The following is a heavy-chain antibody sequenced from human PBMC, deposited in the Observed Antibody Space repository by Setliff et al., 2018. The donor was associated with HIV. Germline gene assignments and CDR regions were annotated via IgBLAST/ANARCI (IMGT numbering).Heavy chain of an antibody. V-gene: IGHV4-34*01. CDR3: ARGLRGYSYGYFGRVVGEDY. Sequence: PSETLSLTCAVYGGSVSGHYWGWFRQPPGKGLEWIGEITPSGATNYLPSLKSRVTMSLDTSKNQFSLKLSSVTAADTAVYYCARGLRGYSYGYFGRVVGEDYWGQGTLVTVSS. CDR1: GGSVSGHY. CDR2: ITPSGAT. J-gene: IGHJ4*02. D-gene: IGHD5-18*01.